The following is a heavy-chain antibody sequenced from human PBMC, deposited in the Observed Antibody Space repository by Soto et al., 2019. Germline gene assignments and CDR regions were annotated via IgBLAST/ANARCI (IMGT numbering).Heavy chain of an antibody. D-gene: IGHD3-10*01. J-gene: IGHJ4*02. V-gene: IGHV3-23*01. Sequence: PGGSLRLSCAASGFIFNSYAMSWVRQAPGKGLEWVSTLTSTGGTYYADSVKGRFPISRDNSKNTLYLQVNNLRAEDTAVYYCAKDGDLYSGYFDYWGQGTLVTVSS. CDR2: LTSTGGT. CDR1: GFIFNSYA. CDR3: AKDGDLYSGYFDY.